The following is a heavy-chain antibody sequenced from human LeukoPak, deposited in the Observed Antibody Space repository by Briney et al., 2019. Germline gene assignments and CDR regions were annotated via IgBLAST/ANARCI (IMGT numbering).Heavy chain of an antibody. CDR1: GFTFSTYS. Sequence: GGSPRLSCAASGFTFSTYSINWVRQAPATGLEGFSYISSSSTTIYYADSVKGRFTISRDNAKNSLYLQMNSLRAEDTAVYYCACSSSIDLFDYWGQGTLVTVSS. D-gene: IGHD2/OR15-2a*01. J-gene: IGHJ4*02. CDR3: ACSSSIDLFDY. CDR2: ISSSSTTI. V-gene: IGHV3-48*01.